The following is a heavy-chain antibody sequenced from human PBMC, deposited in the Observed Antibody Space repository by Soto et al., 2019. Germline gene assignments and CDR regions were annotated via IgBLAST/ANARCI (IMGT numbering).Heavy chain of an antibody. CDR3: AKHLHNGSPYY. J-gene: IGHJ4*02. V-gene: IGHV3-23*01. Sequence: EVQLLESGGALVQPRGSLRLSCAASGFTFSSYAMSWVHQAPGKGLEWVSLISGSGGGTYYADTVKGRFNISRDNSKNTLYMQLNSLRAEDTAIFYCAKHLHNGSPYYWGKGTLVTVSS. D-gene: IGHD2-15*01. CDR2: ISGSGGGT. CDR1: GFTFSSYA.